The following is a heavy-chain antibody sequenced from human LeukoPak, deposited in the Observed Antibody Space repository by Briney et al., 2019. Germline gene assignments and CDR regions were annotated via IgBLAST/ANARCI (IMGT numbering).Heavy chain of an antibody. CDR3: ARGRTAVAGTYYYYYYMDV. D-gene: IGHD6-19*01. J-gene: IGHJ6*03. V-gene: IGHV1-8*03. CDR1: GYTFTSYD. CDR2: MNPNSGNT. Sequence: ASVKVSCKASGYTFTSYDINWVRQATGQGLEWMGWMNPNSGNTGYAQKFQGRVTITRNTSISTAYMELSSLRSEDTAVYYCARGRTAVAGTYYYYYYMDVWGKGTTVTVS.